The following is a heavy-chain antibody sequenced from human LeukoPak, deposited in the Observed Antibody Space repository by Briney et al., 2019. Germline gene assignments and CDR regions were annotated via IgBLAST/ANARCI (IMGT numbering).Heavy chain of an antibody. D-gene: IGHD3-10*01. V-gene: IGHV4-34*01. CDR1: GGSLSAYY. CDR3: ARLIVVVRGASDY. J-gene: IGHJ4*02. Sequence: SETLPLTCAVYGGSLSAYYWSWIRQPPGKGLEWIGEINHSGSTNYNPSLKSRVTISVDTSKNQFSLKLSSVTAADTAVYYCARLIVVVRGASDYWGQGTLVTVSS. CDR2: INHSGST.